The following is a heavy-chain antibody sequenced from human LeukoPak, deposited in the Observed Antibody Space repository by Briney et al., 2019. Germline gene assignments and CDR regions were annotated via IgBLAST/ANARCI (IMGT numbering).Heavy chain of an antibody. CDR1: GGSISSYY. CDR3: ARVRAGYYDTSSGPFDY. V-gene: IGHV4-4*07. J-gene: IGHJ4*02. D-gene: IGHD3-3*01. Sequence: SETLSLTCTVSGGSISSYYWSWIRQPAGKGLEWIGRIYTSGSTNYNPSLKSRVTMSVDTSKNQFSLKLSSVTAADTAVYYCARVRAGYYDTSSGPFDYWGQGTLVTVSS. CDR2: IYTSGST.